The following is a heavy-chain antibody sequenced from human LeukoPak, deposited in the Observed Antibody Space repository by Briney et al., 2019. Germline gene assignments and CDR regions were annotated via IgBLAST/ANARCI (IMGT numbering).Heavy chain of an antibody. CDR2: IYYSGST. CDR3: ARVDYVWGSYPGWFDP. CDR1: GGSITSGDYY. D-gene: IGHD3-16*02. V-gene: IGHV4-30-4*01. J-gene: IGHJ5*02. Sequence: SETLSLTCTVSGGSITSGDYYWSWIRQPPGKGLEWIGYIYYSGSTYYNPSLKSRVTISVDTSKNQFSLKLSSVTAADTAVYYCARVDYVWGSYPGWFDPWGQGPLVTVSS.